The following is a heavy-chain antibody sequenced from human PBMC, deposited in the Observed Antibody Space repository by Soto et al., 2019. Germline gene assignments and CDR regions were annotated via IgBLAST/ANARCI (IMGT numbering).Heavy chain of an antibody. CDR3: ARGTRSVRNHAFDI. D-gene: IGHD2-15*01. V-gene: IGHV3-74*01. Sequence: PGGSLRLSCAASGFTFSSYWMHWVRQAPGKGLVWVSRINSDGSSTSYADSVKGRFTISRDNAKNTLYLQMNSLRAEDTAVYYCARGTRSVRNHAFDIWGQGTMVTVSS. CDR1: GFTFSSYW. J-gene: IGHJ3*02. CDR2: INSDGSST.